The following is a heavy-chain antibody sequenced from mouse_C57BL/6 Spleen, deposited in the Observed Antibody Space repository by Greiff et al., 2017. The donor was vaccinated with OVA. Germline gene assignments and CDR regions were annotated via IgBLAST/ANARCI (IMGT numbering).Heavy chain of an antibody. CDR2: IDPSDSYT. V-gene: IGHV1-50*01. CDR3: ARAGNYYFDY. J-gene: IGHJ2*01. Sequence: VQLQQPGAELVKPGASVKLSCKASGYTFTSYWMQWVKQRPGQGLEWIGEIDPSDSYTNYNQKFKGKATLTVDTSSSTAYMQLSSLTSEDSAVYYCARAGNYYFDYWGQGTTLTVSS. CDR1: GYTFTSYW.